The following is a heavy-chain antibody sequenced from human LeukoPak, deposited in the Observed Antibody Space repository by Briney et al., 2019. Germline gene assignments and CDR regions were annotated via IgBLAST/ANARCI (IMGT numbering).Heavy chain of an antibody. CDR2: INQDGREQ. CDR1: GFTFSDYW. CDR3: TGGALDY. Sequence: PGGSLRLSCAASGFTFSDYWMSWVRQAPGQGLEWVAKINQDGREQHSVDSVKGRFTISRDNAQKSLFLQMDSLRAEDTAVYYCTGGALDYWGQGALVSVSS. J-gene: IGHJ4*02. V-gene: IGHV3-7*04.